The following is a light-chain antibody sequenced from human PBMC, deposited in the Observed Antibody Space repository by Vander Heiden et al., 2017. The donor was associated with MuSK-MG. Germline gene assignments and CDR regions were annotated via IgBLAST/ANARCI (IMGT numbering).Light chain of an antibody. V-gene: IGLV2-11*01. Sequence: QSALTQTRSVSASPGQSVTISCTGTTRVVGGYNYVSWYQQHPGNAPKLMIYDVRKRPSGVPDRFSGSKSGNTASLTISGLQAEDEADYYCCSYAGSYTLVFGGGTKLTVL. CDR1: TRVVGGYNY. CDR3: CSYAGSYTLV. J-gene: IGLJ3*02. CDR2: DVR.